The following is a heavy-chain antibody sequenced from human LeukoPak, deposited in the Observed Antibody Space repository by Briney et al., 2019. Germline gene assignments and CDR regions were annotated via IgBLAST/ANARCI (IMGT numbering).Heavy chain of an antibody. CDR3: AREGDDAFDI. V-gene: IGHV4-31*03. J-gene: IGHJ3*02. CDR2: IYYSGST. D-gene: IGHD3-10*01. CDR1: GGSISSGGYY. Sequence: SETLSLTCTVSGGSISSGGYYWSWIRQHPGKGLEWIGYIYYSGSTYYNPSLKSRVTISVDTSKNQLSLKLSSVTAADTAVYYCAREGDDAFDIWGQGTMVTVSS.